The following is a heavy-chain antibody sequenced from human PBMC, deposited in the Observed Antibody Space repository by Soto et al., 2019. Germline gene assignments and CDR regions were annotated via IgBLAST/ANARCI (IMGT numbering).Heavy chain of an antibody. Sequence: PGGSLRLSCAASGFTFSSYAMHWVRQAPGKGLEWVAVISYDGSNKYYADPVKGRFTISRDNSKNTLYLQMNSLRAEDTAVYYCARPHSNYPNYYYGMDVWGQGTTVTVSS. CDR1: GFTFSSYA. V-gene: IGHV3-30-3*01. CDR3: ARPHSNYPNYYYGMDV. D-gene: IGHD4-4*01. J-gene: IGHJ6*02. CDR2: ISYDGSNK.